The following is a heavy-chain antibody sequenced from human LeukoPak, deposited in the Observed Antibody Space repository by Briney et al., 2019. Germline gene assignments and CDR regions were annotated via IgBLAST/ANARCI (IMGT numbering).Heavy chain of an antibody. CDR2: IYYTGST. D-gene: IGHD5-24*01. V-gene: IGHV4-59*01. J-gene: IGHJ4*02. CDR3: ATTAPVGYSEY. CDR1: GGSIRSYY. Sequence: SETLSLTRTVSGGSIRSYYWSWIRQPPGKGLEWIGYIYYTGSTNYNPPLKSRLTISVDTSKNQFSLQLSSVTAADTAVYYCATTAPVGYSEYWGRGTVDSVSS.